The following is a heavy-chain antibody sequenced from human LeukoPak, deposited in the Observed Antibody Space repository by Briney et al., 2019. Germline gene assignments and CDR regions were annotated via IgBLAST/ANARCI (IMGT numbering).Heavy chain of an antibody. CDR1: GGSISSGGYS. D-gene: IGHD5-24*01. CDR2: IYHSGST. CDR3: ARVFIGVDGYNLFGGVDFDY. J-gene: IGHJ4*02. V-gene: IGHV4-30-2*05. Sequence: PSETLSLTCAVSGGSISSGGYSWSWIRQPPGKGLEWIGYIYHSGSTYYNPSLKSRVTISVDTSKNQFSLKLSSVTAADTAVYYCARVFIGVDGYNLFGGVDFDYWGQGTLVTVPS.